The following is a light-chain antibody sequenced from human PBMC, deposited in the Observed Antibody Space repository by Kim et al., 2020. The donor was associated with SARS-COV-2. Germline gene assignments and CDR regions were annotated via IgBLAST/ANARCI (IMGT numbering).Light chain of an antibody. CDR3: QQYGNSPQT. Sequence: PGERATFSCRASQTVSSTFLAWYQQKPGQAPRLLIYGASSRATGVPDRFSGSGSGTDFTLTISRLEPEDFAVYYCQQYGNSPQTFGQGTKVDIK. V-gene: IGKV3-20*01. CDR1: QTVSSTF. J-gene: IGKJ1*01. CDR2: GAS.